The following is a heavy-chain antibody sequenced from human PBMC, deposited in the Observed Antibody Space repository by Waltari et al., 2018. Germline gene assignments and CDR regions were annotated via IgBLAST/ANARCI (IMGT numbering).Heavy chain of an antibody. CDR1: GYSISSGYY. CDR3: ARRGSDYGDY. D-gene: IGHD3-10*01. CDR2: IYHSGST. Sequence: QVQLQESGPGLVKPSETLSLTCAVSGYSISSGYYWGWIRQPPGKGLEWIGSIYHSGSTYYNPSLKSRVTISVDTSKNQFSLKLSSVTAADTAVYYCARRGSDYGDYWGQGTLVTVSS. J-gene: IGHJ4*02. V-gene: IGHV4-38-2*01.